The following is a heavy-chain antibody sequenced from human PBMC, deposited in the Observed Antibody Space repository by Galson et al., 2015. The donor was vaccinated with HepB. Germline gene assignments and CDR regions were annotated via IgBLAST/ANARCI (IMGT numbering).Heavy chain of an antibody. J-gene: IGHJ4*02. CDR2: ISAYNGNT. CDR3: ARHDFWSGYYSYFDY. V-gene: IGHV1-18*01. CDR1: GYTFTSYG. D-gene: IGHD3-3*01. Sequence: SVKVSCKASGYTFTSYGISWVRQAPGQGLEWMGWISAYNGNTNYAQKLQGRVTMTTDTSTSTAYMELRSLRSDDTAVYYCARHDFWSGYYSYFDYWGQGTLVTVSS.